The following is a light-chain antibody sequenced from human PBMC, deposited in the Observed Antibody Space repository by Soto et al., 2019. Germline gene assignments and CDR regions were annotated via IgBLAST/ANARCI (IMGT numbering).Light chain of an antibody. J-gene: IGLJ1*01. V-gene: IGLV2-11*01. CDR3: CSYAGSSTDV. Sequence: QSALTQPRSVSGSPGQSVTISCTGTSSDVGGYNYVSWYQQHPGKAPKLMIYDVSKRPSGVPDRFSGSKSGNTASLTISGLQAEDEADYYCCSYAGSSTDVFGTGTKLTVL. CDR1: SSDVGGYNY. CDR2: DVS.